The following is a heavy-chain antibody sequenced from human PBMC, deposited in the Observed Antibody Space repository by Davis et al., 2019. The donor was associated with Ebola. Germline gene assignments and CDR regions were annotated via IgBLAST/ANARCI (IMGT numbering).Heavy chain of an antibody. Sequence: GESLKISCAASGFTVSSNYMSWVRQAPGKGLEWVSVIYSGGSTYYADSVKGRFTISRDNSKNTLYLQMNSLRAEDTAVYYCARVNYDFWSGYYHLYFDYWGQGTLVTVSS. CDR1: GFTVSSNY. CDR2: IYSGGST. J-gene: IGHJ4*02. CDR3: ARVNYDFWSGYYHLYFDY. V-gene: IGHV3-53*01. D-gene: IGHD3-3*01.